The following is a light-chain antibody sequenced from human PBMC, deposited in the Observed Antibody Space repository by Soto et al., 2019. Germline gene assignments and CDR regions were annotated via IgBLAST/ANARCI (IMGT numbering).Light chain of an antibody. Sequence: DTQMTQSPSTLSASVGDRVTITCRASQSISSWLAWYQQKPGKAPKLLIYKASTLQSGVPSSFSGRGSGTEFTPTISSLQPDDFATYYCQQYDNYPLTFGGGTRVEIK. CDR1: QSISSW. J-gene: IGKJ4*01. V-gene: IGKV1-5*03. CDR2: KAS. CDR3: QQYDNYPLT.